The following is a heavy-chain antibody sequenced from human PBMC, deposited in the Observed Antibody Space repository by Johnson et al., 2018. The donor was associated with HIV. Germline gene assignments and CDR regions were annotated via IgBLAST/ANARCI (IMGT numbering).Heavy chain of an antibody. J-gene: IGHJ3*02. Sequence: EVQLVESGGGLVQPGGSLRLSCAASGFTFSSYDMHWVRQATGKGLEWVSAIGTAGDTYYPGSVKGRFTISRENAKNSLYLQMNSLRAGDTAVYYCARGSGYCSGGSCKGAVAFDIWGQGTMVTVSS. CDR1: GFTFSSYD. D-gene: IGHD2-15*01. CDR3: ARGSGYCSGGSCKGAVAFDI. CDR2: IGTAGDT. V-gene: IGHV3-13*01.